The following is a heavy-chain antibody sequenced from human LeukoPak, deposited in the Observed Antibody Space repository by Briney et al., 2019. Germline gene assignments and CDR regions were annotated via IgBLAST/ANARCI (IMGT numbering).Heavy chain of an antibody. J-gene: IGHJ4*02. CDR2: IKQDGSEK. Sequence: GGSLRLSCAASGFTFSSYWMSWVRQAPEKGLEWVASIKQDGSEKYYVDSVKGRFTISRDNAKKALYLQMNSLRAEDTAVYYCARRIYSGSSYFDYWGLGALVTVSS. CDR3: ARRIYSGSSYFDY. D-gene: IGHD1-26*01. CDR1: GFTFSSYW. V-gene: IGHV3-7*01.